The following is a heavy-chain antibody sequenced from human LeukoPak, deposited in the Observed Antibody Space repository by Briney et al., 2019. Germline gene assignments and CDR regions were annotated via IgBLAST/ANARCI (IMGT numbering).Heavy chain of an antibody. J-gene: IGHJ4*02. CDR2: ISGSGGST. CDR3: AKDREVLRN. D-gene: IGHD4/OR15-4a*01. V-gene: IGHV3-23*01. Sequence: SGGTLRLSCAASGFTFSSNAMSWVRQAPGKGLEWVSAISGSGGSTYYADSVKGRFTISRDNSKNTLYLQMNSLRAEDTAVYYCAKDREVLRNWGQGTLVTVSS. CDR1: GFTFSSNA.